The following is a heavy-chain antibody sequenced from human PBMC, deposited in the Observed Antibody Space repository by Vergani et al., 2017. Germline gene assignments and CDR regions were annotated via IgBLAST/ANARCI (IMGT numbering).Heavy chain of an antibody. D-gene: IGHD3-10*01. J-gene: IGHJ4*02. CDR1: GFTFSSYS. Sequence: EVQLVESGGGLVQPGGSLRLSCAASGFTFSSYSMNWVRQAPGKGLEWVSYISSSSSTIYYADSVKGRFTISRDNAKNSLYLQMNSLRAEDKAVYYCARDQRITMVRGVIIRNDYWGQGTLVTVSS. CDR3: ARDQRITMVRGVIIRNDY. V-gene: IGHV3-48*01. CDR2: ISSSSSTI.